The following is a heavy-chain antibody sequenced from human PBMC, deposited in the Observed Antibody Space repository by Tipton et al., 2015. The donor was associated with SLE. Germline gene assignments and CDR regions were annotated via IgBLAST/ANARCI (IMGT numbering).Heavy chain of an antibody. Sequence: TLSLTCTVSGGSISSHYWSWIRQPPGKALEWIGYISYSGSTYYNPSLKSRVTISIDTSKNQFSLKLTSVTAADTAVYFCARDRSSVSDWGQGTQVIVSP. D-gene: IGHD5/OR15-5a*01. J-gene: IGHJ4*02. V-gene: IGHV4-59*11. CDR2: ISYSGST. CDR1: GGSISSHY. CDR3: ARDRSSVSD.